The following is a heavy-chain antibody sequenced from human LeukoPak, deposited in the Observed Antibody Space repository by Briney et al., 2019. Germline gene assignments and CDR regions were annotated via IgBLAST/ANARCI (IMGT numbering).Heavy chain of an antibody. V-gene: IGHV3-66*01. CDR1: GFTVSSNY. CDR2: IYSGGST. J-gene: IGHJ4*02. Sequence: GRSLRLSCAASGFTVSSNYMSWVRQAPGKGLEWVSVIYSGGSTYYADSVKGRFTISRDNSKNTLYLQMNSLRAEDTAVYYCARVRTGYLDYWGQGTLVTVSS. CDR3: ARVRTGYLDY. D-gene: IGHD2-8*02.